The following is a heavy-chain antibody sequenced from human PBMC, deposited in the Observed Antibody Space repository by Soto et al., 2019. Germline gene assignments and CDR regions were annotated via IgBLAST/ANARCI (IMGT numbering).Heavy chain of an antibody. CDR1: GGTFSSYA. Sequence: QVQLVQSGAEVKKPGSSVKVSCKASGGTFSSYAISWVRQAPGQGLEWMGGIIPIFGTANYAQKFQGRVTITADESTSTAYMELISLRSEDTAVYYCARGPIAVGDSYYYYYGMDVWGQGTTVTVSS. V-gene: IGHV1-69*01. D-gene: IGHD6-19*01. CDR2: IIPIFGTA. J-gene: IGHJ6*02. CDR3: ARGPIAVGDSYYYYYGMDV.